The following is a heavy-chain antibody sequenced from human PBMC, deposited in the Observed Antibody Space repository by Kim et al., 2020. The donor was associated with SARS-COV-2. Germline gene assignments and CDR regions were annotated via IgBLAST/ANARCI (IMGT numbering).Heavy chain of an antibody. D-gene: IGHD5-12*01. CDR2: INHSGST. CDR3: ARAHGSNRRFDY. V-gene: IGHV4-34*01. Sequence: SETLSLTCAVYGGSFSGYYWSWIRQPPGKGLEWIGEINHSGSTNYNPSLKSRVTISVDTSKNQFSLKLSSVTAADTAVYYCARAHGSNRRFDYWGQGTLVTVSS. CDR1: GGSFSGYY. J-gene: IGHJ4*02.